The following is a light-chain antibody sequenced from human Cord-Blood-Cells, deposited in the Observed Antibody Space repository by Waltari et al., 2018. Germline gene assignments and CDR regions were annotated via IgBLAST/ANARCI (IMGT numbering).Light chain of an antibody. CDR2: EVS. CDR1: SSDVGGYNF. J-gene: IGLJ1*01. Sequence: QSALTQPAYVSGSPGQSITISCTGTSSDVGGYNFVSWYQQHPAKAPKLMIYEVSNRPSGVSNRFSGSKSGNTASLTISGLQAEDEADYYCSSYTSSSTLVYVFGTGTKVTVL. CDR3: SSYTSSSTLVYV. V-gene: IGLV2-14*01.